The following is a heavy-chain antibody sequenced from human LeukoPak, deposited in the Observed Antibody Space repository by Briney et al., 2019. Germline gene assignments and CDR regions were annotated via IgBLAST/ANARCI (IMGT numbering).Heavy chain of an antibody. J-gene: IGHJ3*02. D-gene: IGHD3-22*01. CDR1: GGSISSYY. CDR3: AREPPSGLTHAFDI. V-gene: IGHV4-59*12. Sequence: SETLSLTCTVSGGSISSYYWSWIRQPPGKGLEWIGYIYYSGSTNYNPSLKSRVTISVDTSKKQFSLKVTSVTAADTAVYYCAREPPSGLTHAFDIWGQGTMVTVSS. CDR2: IYYSGST.